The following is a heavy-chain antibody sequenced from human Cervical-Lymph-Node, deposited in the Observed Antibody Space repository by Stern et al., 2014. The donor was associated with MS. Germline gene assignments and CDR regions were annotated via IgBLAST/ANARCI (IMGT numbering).Heavy chain of an antibody. CDR2: INPKTGGA. D-gene: IGHD2-21*01. J-gene: IGHJ3*02. Sequence: VQLVQSGAEMKRPGTSMKVSCKASGYTFTDYYMHWVRQAPGQGLPWMGRINPKTGGANYTEAFQGRVTMARDTSISTGYMVLSSLRSDDTAVYYCAREIHPAITFDIWGQGTVVTVSS. CDR1: GYTFTDYY. V-gene: IGHV1-2*06. CDR3: AREIHPAITFDI.